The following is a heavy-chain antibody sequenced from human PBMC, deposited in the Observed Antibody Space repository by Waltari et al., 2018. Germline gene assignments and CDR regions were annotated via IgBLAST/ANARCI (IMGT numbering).Heavy chain of an antibody. CDR3: ARGEQQRLYAFDI. CDR1: GGSISSYY. J-gene: IGHJ3*02. CDR2: IYYSGST. Sequence: QVQLQESGPGLVKPSETLSLTCTVSGGSISSYYWSWIRQPPGKGLVWIGYIYYSGSTNYNPSLKSRVTISVDTSKNQFSLKLSSVTAADTAVYYCARGEQQRLYAFDIWGQGTMVTVSS. D-gene: IGHD6-13*01. V-gene: IGHV4-59*01.